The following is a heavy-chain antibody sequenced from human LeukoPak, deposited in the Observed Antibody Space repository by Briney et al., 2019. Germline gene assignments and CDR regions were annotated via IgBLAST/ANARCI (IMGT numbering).Heavy chain of an antibody. CDR3: ALIPSFQVVPADY. Sequence: GASVKVSCKASGYTFTSYDINWVRQATGQRLEWMGWMNPNSGNTGYAQKFQGRVTITRNTSISTAYMELSSLRSEDTAVYYCALIPSFQVVPADYWGQGTLVTVSS. D-gene: IGHD2-2*01. CDR2: MNPNSGNT. V-gene: IGHV1-8*03. J-gene: IGHJ4*02. CDR1: GYTFTSYD.